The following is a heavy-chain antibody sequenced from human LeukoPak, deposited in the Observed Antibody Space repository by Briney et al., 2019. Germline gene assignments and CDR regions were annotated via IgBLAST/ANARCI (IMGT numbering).Heavy chain of an antibody. V-gene: IGHV4-39*07. Sequence: SETLSLTCTVSGGSISSSSYYWGWIRQPPGKGLEWIGSIYYSGSTYYNPSLKSRVTISVDTSKNQFSLKLSSVTAADTAVYYCARDNGDDLVPLPFNWGQGTLVTVSS. CDR3: ARDNGDDLVPLPFN. D-gene: IGHD4-17*01. J-gene: IGHJ4*02. CDR1: GGSISSSSYY. CDR2: IYYSGST.